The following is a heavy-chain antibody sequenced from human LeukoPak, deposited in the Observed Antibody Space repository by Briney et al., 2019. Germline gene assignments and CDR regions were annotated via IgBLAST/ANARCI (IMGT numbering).Heavy chain of an antibody. Sequence: GGSLRLFCAVSVFTFRSYAMHGVRQAPAKGLEWVADISYDGSNKYYADSVKGRFTISRDNSKSRLYLQMNSLRAEATAVYYGARGRLWFGELADAFDIWGQGTMVTVSS. V-gene: IGHV3-30*04. J-gene: IGHJ3*02. CDR3: ARGRLWFGELADAFDI. CDR1: VFTFRSYA. D-gene: IGHD3-10*01. CDR2: ISYDGSNK.